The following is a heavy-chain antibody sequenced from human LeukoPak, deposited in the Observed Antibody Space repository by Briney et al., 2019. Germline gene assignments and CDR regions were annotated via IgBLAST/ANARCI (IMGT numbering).Heavy chain of an antibody. CDR2: INSGGTTT. CDR1: GFTLRSYW. CDR3: TRGVVGNYGNFDC. J-gene: IGHJ4*02. V-gene: IGHV3-74*01. D-gene: IGHD1-26*01. Sequence: QSGGSLRLSCAASGFTLRSYWMHWVRQAPGKGLVWVSRINSGGTTTDYADSVKGRLTISRDNAQNTLYLQMNSLRDEDTAVYYCTRGVVGNYGNFDCWGQGTLVTVSS.